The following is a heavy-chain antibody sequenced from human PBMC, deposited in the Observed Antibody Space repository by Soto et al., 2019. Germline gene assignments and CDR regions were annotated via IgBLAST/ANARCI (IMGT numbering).Heavy chain of an antibody. CDR1: GFTFSSYS. D-gene: IGHD3-3*01. J-gene: IGHJ6*02. Sequence: EVQLVESGGGLVKPGGSLRLSCAASGFTFSSYSMNWVRQAPGKGLEWVSSISSSSSYIYYADSVKGRFTISRDNAKNPLSMQMNSLRAEETAVYYCVRDVSAIFGVGIRGLFYGMDVWGQGTTVTVSS. CDR3: VRDVSAIFGVGIRGLFYGMDV. V-gene: IGHV3-21*01. CDR2: ISSSSSYI.